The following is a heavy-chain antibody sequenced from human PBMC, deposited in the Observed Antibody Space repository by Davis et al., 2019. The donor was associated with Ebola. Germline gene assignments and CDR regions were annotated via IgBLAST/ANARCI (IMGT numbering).Heavy chain of an antibody. V-gene: IGHV5-51*01. J-gene: IGHJ3*01. D-gene: IGHD3-10*01. CDR1: GYNFSYSW. CDR3: VRARVPGLPDTFDV. Sequence: GESLKISCKASGYNFSYSWIGWVRQMPDKSLEWMGMIYPADSDTRYSPSFQGQVTISADKSITTAYLQWSSLKASDTAMYYCVRARVPGLPDTFDVWGQGTLVTVSS. CDR2: IYPADSDT.